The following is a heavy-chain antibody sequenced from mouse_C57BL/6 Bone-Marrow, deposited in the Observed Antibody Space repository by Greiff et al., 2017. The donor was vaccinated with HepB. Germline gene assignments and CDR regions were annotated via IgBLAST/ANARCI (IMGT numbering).Heavy chain of an antibody. CDR3: ARDRGVYYYGSSPFFDV. V-gene: IGHV5-4*01. CDR2: ISDGGSYT. J-gene: IGHJ1*03. D-gene: IGHD1-1*01. CDR1: GFTFSSYA. Sequence: EVKVVESGGGLVKPGGSLKLSCAASGFTFSSYAMSWVRQTPEKRLEWVATISDGGSYTYYPDNVKGRFTISRDNAKNNLYLQMSHLKSEDTAMYYCARDRGVYYYGSSPFFDVWGTGTTVTVSS.